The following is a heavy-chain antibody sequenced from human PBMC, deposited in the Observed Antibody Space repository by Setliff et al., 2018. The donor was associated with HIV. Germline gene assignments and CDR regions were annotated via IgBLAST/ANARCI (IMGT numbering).Heavy chain of an antibody. D-gene: IGHD1-7*01. Sequence: PGGSLRLSCAASGLTDTYNYMSWVRQAPGKGLEWVSVIYAGGSTYYTDSVKGRFTISRDNAKNMLYLQMDRLRAEGTAVYYCARGRNRNYVVYGMDVWGQGTTVTVSS. CDR1: GLTDTYNY. CDR2: IYAGGST. V-gene: IGHV3-53*01. J-gene: IGHJ6*02. CDR3: ARGRNRNYVVYGMDV.